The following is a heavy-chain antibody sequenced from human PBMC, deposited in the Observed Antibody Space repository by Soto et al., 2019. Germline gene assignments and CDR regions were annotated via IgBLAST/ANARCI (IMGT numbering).Heavy chain of an antibody. CDR3: ASSGYCSSTSCYRMAYYYYYGMDV. Sequence: SVKVSCKASGGTFSSYAISWVRQAPGQGLEWMGGIIPIFGTANYAQKFQGRVTITADESTSTAYMELSSLRSEDTAVYYCASSGYCSSTSCYRMAYYYYYGMDVWGQGTTVTVSS. CDR1: GGTFSSYA. J-gene: IGHJ6*02. CDR2: IIPIFGTA. D-gene: IGHD2-2*03. V-gene: IGHV1-69*13.